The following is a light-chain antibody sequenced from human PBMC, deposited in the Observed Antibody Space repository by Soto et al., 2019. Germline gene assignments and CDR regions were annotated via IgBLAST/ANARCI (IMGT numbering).Light chain of an antibody. V-gene: IGLV2-8*01. CDR1: SSDVGGYNY. CDR2: EVS. Sequence: QSALTRPPSASGSPGQSVTISCTGTSSDVGGYNYVSWYQQHPGKAPKVMTYEVSKRPSGVPDRFSGSKSGNTASLTVSGLQAEDEADYYCSSYAGSRNYVFGTGTKLTVL. J-gene: IGLJ1*01. CDR3: SSYAGSRNYV.